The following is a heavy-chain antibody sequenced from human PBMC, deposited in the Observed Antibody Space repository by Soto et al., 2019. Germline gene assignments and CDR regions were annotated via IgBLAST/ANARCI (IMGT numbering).Heavy chain of an antibody. D-gene: IGHD4-17*01. CDR3: ARDYGDYVFDY. CDR1: GGSVSSGRYY. Sequence: KPSQTLPLTCTVSGGSVSSGRYYLKWIRQPPGNGLEWIGYIYYAGSTNYNPSLKSRVTISVDTSKNQFSLKLSSVTAADTAVYYCARDYGDYVFDYWGQATLVTVSS. CDR2: IYYAGST. J-gene: IGHJ4*02. V-gene: IGHV4-61*01.